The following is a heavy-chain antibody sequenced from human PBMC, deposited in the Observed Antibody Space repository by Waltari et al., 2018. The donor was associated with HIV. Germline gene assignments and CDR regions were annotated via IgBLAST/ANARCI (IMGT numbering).Heavy chain of an antibody. CDR1: DVSLSTYG. Sequence: DVRLLESGGGLVRPGGSLRLCCTASDVSLSTYGRGGVRQAQGKGLEWVSSISGTGDFTYYADAVKGRLTVSRDNSKNTVSLQMISLRGEDTAVYYCTKGVTYDVLTGFSPFDSWGQGTLVTVSA. J-gene: IGHJ4*02. CDR2: ISGTGDFT. V-gene: IGHV3-23*01. D-gene: IGHD3-9*01. CDR3: TKGVTYDVLTGFSPFDS.